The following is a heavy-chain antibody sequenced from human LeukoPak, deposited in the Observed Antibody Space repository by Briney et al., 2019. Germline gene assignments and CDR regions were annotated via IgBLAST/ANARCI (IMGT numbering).Heavy chain of an antibody. CDR2: INHSGST. CDR1: GGSFSGYY. V-gene: IGHV4-34*01. J-gene: IGHJ6*02. D-gene: IGHD6-13*01. CDR3: ARGLHPAGGSSWYRYYYGMDV. Sequence: SETLSLTCAVYGGSFSGYYWSWIRQPPGKGLEWIGEINHSGSTNYNPSLKSRVTISVDTSKNQFSLKLSSVTAADTAVYYCARGLHPAGGSSWYRYYYGMDVWGQGTTVTVSS.